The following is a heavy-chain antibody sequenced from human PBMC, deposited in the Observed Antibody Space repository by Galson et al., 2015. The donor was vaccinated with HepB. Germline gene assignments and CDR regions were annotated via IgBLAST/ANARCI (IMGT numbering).Heavy chain of an antibody. V-gene: IGHV4-39*07. CDR1: GGSISSSSYY. Sequence: SETLSLTCTVSGGSISSSSYYWGWIRQPPGKGLEWIGSIYYSGSTYYNPSLKSRVTIPVDTSKNQFSLKLSSVTAADTAVYYCATGQPLRFLEWLPNDYWGQGTLVTVSS. CDR2: IYYSGST. CDR3: ATGQPLRFLEWLPNDY. J-gene: IGHJ4*02. D-gene: IGHD3-3*01.